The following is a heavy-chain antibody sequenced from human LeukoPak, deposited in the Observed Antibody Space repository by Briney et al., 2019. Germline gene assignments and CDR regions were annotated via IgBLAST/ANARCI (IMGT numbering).Heavy chain of an antibody. CDR1: GFTFSSYA. J-gene: IGHJ4*02. CDR2: ISYDGSNK. V-gene: IGHV3-30-3*01. D-gene: IGHD3-10*01. CDR3: AREGPNRKNYGSGSYSP. Sequence: GGSLRLSCAASGFTFSSYAMHWVRQAPGKGLEWVAVISYDGSNKYYADSVKGRFTISRDNSKNTLYLQMNSLRAEDTAVYYCAREGPNRKNYGSGSYSPWGQGTLVTVSS.